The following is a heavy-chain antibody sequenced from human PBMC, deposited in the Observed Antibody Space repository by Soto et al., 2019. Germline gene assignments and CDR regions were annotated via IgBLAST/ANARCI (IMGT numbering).Heavy chain of an antibody. CDR1: GGSISSYY. J-gene: IGHJ6*03. Sequence: SETLSLTCTVSGGSISSYYWSWIRQPPGKGLEWIGYIYYSGSTNYNPSLKSRVTISVDTSKNQFSLKLSSVTAADTAVYYCARVVSYDFWSGYYTGSTYYYYYMDVWGKGTTVT. CDR2: IYYSGST. V-gene: IGHV4-59*01. D-gene: IGHD3-3*01. CDR3: ARVVSYDFWSGYYTGSTYYYYYMDV.